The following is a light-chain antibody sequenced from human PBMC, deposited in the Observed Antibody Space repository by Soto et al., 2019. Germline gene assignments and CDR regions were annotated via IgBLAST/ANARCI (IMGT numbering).Light chain of an antibody. J-gene: IGLJ1*01. Sequence: QSVLTQPASVSGSPGQSIAISCTGSSSDVGIYNYVSWYQQHPGKVPKLIIYEVTNRPSGVSNRFSGSKSGNTASLTISGLQAEDEADYYCVSFTTSRSYVFGTGTKLTVL. CDR3: VSFTTSRSYV. V-gene: IGLV2-14*01. CDR1: SSDVGIYNY. CDR2: EVT.